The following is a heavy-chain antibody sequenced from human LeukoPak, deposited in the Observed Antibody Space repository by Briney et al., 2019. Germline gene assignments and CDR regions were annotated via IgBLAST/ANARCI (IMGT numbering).Heavy chain of an antibody. V-gene: IGHV1-24*01. CDR1: GYTLTELS. J-gene: IGHJ4*02. Sequence: ASVKVSCKVSGYTLTELSMHWVRQAPGKGLEWMGGFDPEDGETIYAQKFQGRVTMTEDTSTDTAYMELSSLRSGDTAVYYCATAVSMATPNWGHFDYWGQGTLVTVSS. CDR3: ATAVSMATPNWGHFDY. D-gene: IGHD5-24*01. CDR2: FDPEDGET.